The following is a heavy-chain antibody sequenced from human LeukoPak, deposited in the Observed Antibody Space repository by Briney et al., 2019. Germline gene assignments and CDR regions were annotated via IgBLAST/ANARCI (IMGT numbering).Heavy chain of an antibody. CDR1: GYTFTSYD. CDR2: MSPNTGKT. J-gene: IGHJ4*02. D-gene: IGHD2-2*01. CDR3: ARGGSMVY. V-gene: IGHV1-8*01. Sequence: ASVKVSCKASGYTFTSYDLNWVRQAAGQGLEWLGWMSPNTGKTGYAQKFQGRVTMTRDTSTSTVYMELSSLRSEDTAVYYCARGGSMVYWGQGTLVTVSS.